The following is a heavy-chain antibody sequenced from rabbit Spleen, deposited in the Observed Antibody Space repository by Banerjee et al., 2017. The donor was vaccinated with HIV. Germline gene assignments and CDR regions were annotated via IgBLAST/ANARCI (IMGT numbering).Heavy chain of an antibody. Sequence: QEQLEESGGDLVKPGASLTLTCTASGFSFSTRYNMCWVRQAPGKGLEWIACIDVGGSGFTYFATWAKGRFAISKTSSTTVTLQMTRLTAADTATYFCARGSATMTLVIIGYYLSLWGQGTLVTVS. CDR2: IDVGGSGFT. J-gene: IGHJ4*01. D-gene: IGHD2-1*01. V-gene: IGHV1S45*01. CDR1: GFSFSTRYN. CDR3: ARGSATMTLVIIGYYLSL.